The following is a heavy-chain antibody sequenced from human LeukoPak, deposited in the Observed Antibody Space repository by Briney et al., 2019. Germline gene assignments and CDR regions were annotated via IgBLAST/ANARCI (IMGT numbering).Heavy chain of an antibody. Sequence: GGSLRLSCAASGFTFSSYSMNWVRQVPGTGLEWVGRIKNKVDSDTTEYAASVKGRFTISRDDSKNLLYLQMNSLKMEDTAVYYCARDDTGSYPNWGQGTLVTVSS. CDR2: IKNKVDSDTT. D-gene: IGHD1-26*01. V-gene: IGHV3-72*01. CDR1: GFTFSSYS. CDR3: ARDDTGSYPN. J-gene: IGHJ4*02.